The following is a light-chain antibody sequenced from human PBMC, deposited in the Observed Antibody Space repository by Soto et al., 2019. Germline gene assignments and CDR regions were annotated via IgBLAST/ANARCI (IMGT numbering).Light chain of an antibody. Sequence: IVLTQSPATLSLSPVERATLSCRASQSVSSYLAWYQQKPGQAPRLLIYDASNRATGIPARFSGSGSGTDFTLTISSLEPEDFAVYYCQHRSNWHLTFGGGTKVDIK. CDR2: DAS. CDR1: QSVSSY. CDR3: QHRSNWHLT. J-gene: IGKJ4*01. V-gene: IGKV3-11*01.